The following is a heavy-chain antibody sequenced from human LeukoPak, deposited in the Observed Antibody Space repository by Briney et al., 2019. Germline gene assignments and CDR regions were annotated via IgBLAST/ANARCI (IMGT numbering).Heavy chain of an antibody. CDR2: IGGRGIST. Sequence: PGGSLRLSCAASGFTFSNHAMTWVRQAPGKGLEWVSGIGGRGISTYYGNSVRGRFIISRDDSKNTLFLQMNSLRAEDTAVYHCAKIQSWTNWFDPWGQGTLVTVSS. CDR3: AKIQSWTNWFDP. CDR1: GFTFSNHA. D-gene: IGHD3/OR15-3a*01. V-gene: IGHV3-23*01. J-gene: IGHJ5*02.